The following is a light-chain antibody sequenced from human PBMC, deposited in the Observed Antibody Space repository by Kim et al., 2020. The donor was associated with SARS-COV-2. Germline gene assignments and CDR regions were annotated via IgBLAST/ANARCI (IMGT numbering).Light chain of an antibody. CDR2: RAS. V-gene: IGKV1-16*01. CDR3: QQYEAYPLT. CDR1: QDIRYN. J-gene: IGKJ4*01. Sequence: ASVGYIITFTCRARQDIRYNLAWFQQKPGKAPKSLISRASSLESGVPSRFSGSGSGTDFTLTISSLQPEDFASYYCQQYEAYPLTFGGGTKVEIK.